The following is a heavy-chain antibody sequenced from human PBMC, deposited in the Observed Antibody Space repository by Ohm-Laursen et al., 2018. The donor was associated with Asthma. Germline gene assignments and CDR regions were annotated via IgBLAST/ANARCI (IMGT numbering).Heavy chain of an antibody. J-gene: IGHJ4*02. Sequence: SLRLSCAASGFTFSSYGMQWVRQAPGKGLEWVAVIWYDGSNKYYADSVKGRFTISRDNSKNTLYLQMNSLRAEDTAVYYCAREDTVTAYYFDYWGQGTLVTVSS. CDR2: IWYDGSNK. D-gene: IGHD4-11*01. CDR1: GFTFSSYG. V-gene: IGHV3-33*01. CDR3: AREDTVTAYYFDY.